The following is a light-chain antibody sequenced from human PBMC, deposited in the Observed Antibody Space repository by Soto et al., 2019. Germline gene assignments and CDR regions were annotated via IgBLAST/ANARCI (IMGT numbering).Light chain of an antibody. V-gene: IGLV1-44*01. J-gene: IGLJ2*01. Sequence: QSVVTQPPSASGTPGQGVTIACSGSSSNIGRNTVNWYQPLPGTAPKLLIYSNDQRPSGVPDRFYGSTYGSSASLAISGLQSEDEADYYCAAWDDRLNVVVFGGGTKLPVL. CDR1: SSNIGRNT. CDR3: AAWDDRLNVVV. CDR2: SND.